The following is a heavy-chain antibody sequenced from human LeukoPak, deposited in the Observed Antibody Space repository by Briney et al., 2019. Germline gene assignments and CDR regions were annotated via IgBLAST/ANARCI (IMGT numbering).Heavy chain of an antibody. J-gene: IGHJ6*02. CDR3: AKSPVPYCSGGSCYGMDV. D-gene: IGHD2-15*01. CDR2: ISGSGTIT. CDR1: GFTFFNYA. V-gene: IGHV3-23*01. Sequence: GGSLRLSCAASGFTFFNYAMNWVRQAPGKGLEWVSAISGSGTITYYADSVKGRFTISRDNSKNTLYLQMNSLRVEDTAGYYCAKSPVPYCSGGSCYGMDVWGQGTTVTVSS.